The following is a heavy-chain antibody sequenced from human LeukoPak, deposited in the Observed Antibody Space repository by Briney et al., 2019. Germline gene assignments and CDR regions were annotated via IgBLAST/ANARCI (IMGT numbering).Heavy chain of an antibody. CDR2: IKQDGSKI. Sequence: GGSLRLSCTGSGFTSRNYWMAWVRQAPGKGLEWVAHIKQDGSKIEYVDSVEGRFTISRDNAKNSVFLEMSSLRVEDTAVYYCTKWRAAQSEFDYWGQGTVVTVSS. V-gene: IGHV3-7*01. J-gene: IGHJ4*02. CDR1: GFTSRNYW. D-gene: IGHD6-25*01. CDR3: TKWRAAQSEFDY.